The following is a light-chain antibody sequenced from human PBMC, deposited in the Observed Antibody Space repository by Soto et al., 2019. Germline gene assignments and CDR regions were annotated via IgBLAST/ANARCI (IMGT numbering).Light chain of an antibody. CDR3: SSYAGSNVWV. CDR1: NTDIGGYNY. Sequence: QSVLTQPPSASGSPGQSVTISCTGSNTDIGGYNYVSWYQQHPGKAPKVIIYEVTKRPSGVPARFSGSRSGNTASLTVSGLQAEDEADHYCSSYAGSNVWVFGGGTKVTVL. J-gene: IGLJ3*02. V-gene: IGLV2-8*01. CDR2: EVT.